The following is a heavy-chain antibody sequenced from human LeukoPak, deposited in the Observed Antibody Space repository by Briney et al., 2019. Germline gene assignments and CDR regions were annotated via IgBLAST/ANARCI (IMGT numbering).Heavy chain of an antibody. Sequence: ASVKVSCKASGYTFTDYYMHWVRQAPGQGLEWMGWINPNSGGTNYAQKFQGRVTMTRDTSISTAYMELSRLRSDDTAVYYCARVAYSSSWYWFDPWGQGTLVTVSS. CDR1: GYTFTDYY. J-gene: IGHJ5*02. CDR2: INPNSGGT. V-gene: IGHV1-2*02. CDR3: ARVAYSSSWYWFDP. D-gene: IGHD6-13*01.